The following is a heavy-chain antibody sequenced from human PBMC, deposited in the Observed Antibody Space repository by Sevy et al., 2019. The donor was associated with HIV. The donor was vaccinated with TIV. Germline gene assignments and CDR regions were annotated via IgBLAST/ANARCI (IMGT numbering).Heavy chain of an antibody. CDR3: AREAIGGTHYNVHGMDV. CDR2: ISYDGNNK. Sequence: GGSLRLSCAASGFTFSYYGMHWVRQAPGKGLEWVAVISYDGNNKYYADSVKGRFTISRENSKNTLYVQMNSLRVEDTAVYYCAREAIGGTHYNVHGMDVWGQGTTVTVSS. J-gene: IGHJ6*02. V-gene: IGHV3-30*03. D-gene: IGHD3-10*02. CDR1: GFTFSYYG.